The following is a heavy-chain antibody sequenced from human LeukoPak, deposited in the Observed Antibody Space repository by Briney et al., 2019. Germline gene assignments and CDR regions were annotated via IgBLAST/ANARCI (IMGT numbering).Heavy chain of an antibody. J-gene: IGHJ6*03. V-gene: IGHV1-69*02. CDR3: ARGYCSSTSCYYGYYYMDV. CDR2: IIPILGIA. D-gene: IGHD2-2*01. CDR1: GGTFSSYT. Sequence: SVKVSCKASGGTFSSYTISWVRQAPGQGLEWLGRIIPILGIANYAQKFQGRVTITADKSTSTAYMELSSLRSEDTAVYYCARGYCSSTSCYYGYYYMDVWGKGTTVTVSS.